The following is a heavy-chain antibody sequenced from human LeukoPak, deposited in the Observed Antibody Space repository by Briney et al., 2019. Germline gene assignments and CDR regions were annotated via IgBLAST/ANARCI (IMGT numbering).Heavy chain of an antibody. Sequence: SETLSLTCAVSGYSISSGYYWGWIRQPPGKGLEWIGSIYHSGSTYYNPSLKSRVTISVDTSKNQFSPKLSSVTAADTAVYYCARDPYCSGTSCYPFDYWGQGTLVTVSS. CDR3: ARDPYCSGTSCYPFDY. D-gene: IGHD2-2*01. V-gene: IGHV4-38-2*02. CDR2: IYHSGST. CDR1: GYSISSGYY. J-gene: IGHJ4*02.